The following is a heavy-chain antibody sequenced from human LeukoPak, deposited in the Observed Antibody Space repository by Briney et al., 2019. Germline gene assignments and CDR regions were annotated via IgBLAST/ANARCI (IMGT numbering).Heavy chain of an antibody. CDR2: INHSGST. CDR1: GGSFSGYY. CDR3: ARHRRRILLWFGESMWFDP. J-gene: IGHJ5*02. V-gene: IGHV4-34*01. D-gene: IGHD3-10*01. Sequence: PSETLSLTCAVYGGSFSGYYWSWIRQPPGKGLEWIGEINHSGSTNYNPSLKSRVTISVDTSKNQFSLKLSSVTAADTAVYYCARHRRRILLWFGESMWFDPWGQGTLVTVSS.